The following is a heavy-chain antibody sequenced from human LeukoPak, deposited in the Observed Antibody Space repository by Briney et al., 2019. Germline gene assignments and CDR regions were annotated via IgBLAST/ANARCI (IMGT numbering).Heavy chain of an antibody. J-gene: IGHJ6*03. D-gene: IGHD5-18*01. CDR2: INHSGST. V-gene: IGHV4-34*01. CDR3: ARHVNTARSQYYYYYMDV. Sequence: PSETLSLTCAVYGGSFSGYYWSWIRQPPGKGLEWIGEINHSGSTNYNPSLKSRVTISVDTSKNQFSLKLSSVTAADTAVYYCARHVNTARSQYYYYYMDVWGKGTTVTVSS. CDR1: GGSFSGYY.